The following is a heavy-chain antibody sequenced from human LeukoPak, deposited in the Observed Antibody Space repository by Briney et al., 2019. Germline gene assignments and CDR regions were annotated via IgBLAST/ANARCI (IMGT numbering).Heavy chain of an antibody. D-gene: IGHD1-26*01. CDR3: ARDKIVGATHFDY. J-gene: IGHJ4*02. V-gene: IGHV3-7*01. Sequence: GGSLRLSCAASGFTFSSYWMSWVRQAPGKGLEWVANIQQDGSEKYYVDSVKGRFTISRDNAKNSLYLQMNSLRAEDTAVYYCARDKIVGATHFDYWGQGTLVTVSS. CDR1: GFTFSSYW. CDR2: IQQDGSEK.